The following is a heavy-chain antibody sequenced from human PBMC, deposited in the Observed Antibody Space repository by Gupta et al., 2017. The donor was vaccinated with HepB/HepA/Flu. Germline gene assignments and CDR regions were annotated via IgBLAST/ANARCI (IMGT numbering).Heavy chain of an antibody. D-gene: IGHD3-22*01. Sequence: QLQLQESGPGLVKPSETLSLTCTVSGDSIRSNSYYWGWIRQPPGKGLEWMGSIYYSGSTYYNPSLKSRVTISVDTSKNQFSLKLSSVTAADTAVYYCARHPFGYDSSGYAGQGGYYYVDVWGKGTTVTVSS. CDR2: IYYSGST. J-gene: IGHJ6*03. CDR1: GDSIRSNSYY. V-gene: IGHV4-39*01. CDR3: ARHPFGYDSSGYAGQGGYYYVDV.